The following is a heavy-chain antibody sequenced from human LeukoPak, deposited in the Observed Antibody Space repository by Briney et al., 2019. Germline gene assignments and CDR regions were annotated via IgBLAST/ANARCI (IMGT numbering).Heavy chain of an antibody. J-gene: IGHJ6*02. CDR2: INSDGSST. CDR1: GFTFSTHS. Sequence: PGGSLSPSCTASGFTFSTHSMHWVRQAPGKGPVWVSRINSDGSSTRYADSVKGRFTISRDNAKNTLYLQMNSLRAEDTAVYYCARDHGGDLHGMDVWGQGNAVTASS. V-gene: IGHV3-74*01. CDR3: ARDHGGDLHGMDV. D-gene: IGHD4-17*01.